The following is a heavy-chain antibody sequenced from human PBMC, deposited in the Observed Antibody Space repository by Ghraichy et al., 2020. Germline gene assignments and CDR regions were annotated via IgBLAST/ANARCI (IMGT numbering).Heavy chain of an antibody. Sequence: GGSLRLSCAASGFTFSSYSMNWVRQAPGKGLEWVSSISSSSSYIYYADSVKGRFTISRDNAKNSLYLQMNSLRAEDTAVYYCARVGANYDFWSGYRYGMDVWGQGTTVTVSS. CDR3: ARVGANYDFWSGYRYGMDV. D-gene: IGHD3-3*01. V-gene: IGHV3-21*01. CDR2: ISSSSSYI. J-gene: IGHJ6*02. CDR1: GFTFSSYS.